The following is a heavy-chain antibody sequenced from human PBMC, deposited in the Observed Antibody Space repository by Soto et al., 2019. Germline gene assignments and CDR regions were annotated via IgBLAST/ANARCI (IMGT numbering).Heavy chain of an antibody. CDR1: GFTFSSYS. V-gene: IGHV3-21*01. D-gene: IGHD6-13*01. Sequence: GGSLRLSCAASGFTFSSYSMNWVRQAPGKGLEWVSSISSSSSYIYYADSVNGRFTISRDNAKNSLYLQMNSLRAEDTAVYYCADFNTIAAAGLWGQGTLVTVSS. CDR2: ISSSSSYI. J-gene: IGHJ4*02. CDR3: ADFNTIAAAGL.